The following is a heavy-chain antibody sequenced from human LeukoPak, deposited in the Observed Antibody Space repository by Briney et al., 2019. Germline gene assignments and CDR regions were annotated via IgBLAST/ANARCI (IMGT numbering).Heavy chain of an antibody. CDR2: IIPIFGTA. CDR1: GGTFSCYA. CDR3: ARAFRDGYNQYYFDY. V-gene: IGHV1-69*06. J-gene: IGHJ4*02. Sequence: SVKVSCKASGGTFSCYAISWVRQAPGQGLEWMGGIIPIFGTANYAQKFQGRVTITADKSTSTAYMELSSLRSEDTAVYYCARAFRDGYNQYYFDYWGQGTLVTVSS. D-gene: IGHD5-24*01.